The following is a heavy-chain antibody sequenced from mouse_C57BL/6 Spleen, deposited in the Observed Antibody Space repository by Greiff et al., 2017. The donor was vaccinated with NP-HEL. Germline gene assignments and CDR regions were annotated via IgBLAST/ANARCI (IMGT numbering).Heavy chain of an antibody. CDR2: IYPGDGGT. D-gene: IGHD2-3*01. Sequence: QVQLQQSGPELVKPGASVKISCKASGYAFSSSWMNWVKQRPGKGLEWIGRIYPGDGGTNYNGKFKGKATLTADKSSSTAYMQLSSLTSEDSAVYFCARSEGGYYPFDYWGQGTTLTVSS. CDR3: ARSEGGYYPFDY. J-gene: IGHJ2*01. CDR1: GYAFSSSW. V-gene: IGHV1-82*01.